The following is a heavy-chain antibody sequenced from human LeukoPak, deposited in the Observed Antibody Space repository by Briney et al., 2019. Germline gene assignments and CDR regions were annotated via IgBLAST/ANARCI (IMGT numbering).Heavy chain of an antibody. Sequence: KPSETLSLTCTVSGGSISSSSYYWGWIRQPPGKGLEWIGSIYYSGSTYYNPSLKSRVTISIDTSNNQFSLRLSSVTAADTAVYYCAMSTQTVTMIQDAFDIWGQGTMVTDSS. J-gene: IGHJ3*02. D-gene: IGHD3-22*01. CDR2: IYYSGST. CDR1: GGSISSSSYY. CDR3: AMSTQTVTMIQDAFDI. V-gene: IGHV4-39*01.